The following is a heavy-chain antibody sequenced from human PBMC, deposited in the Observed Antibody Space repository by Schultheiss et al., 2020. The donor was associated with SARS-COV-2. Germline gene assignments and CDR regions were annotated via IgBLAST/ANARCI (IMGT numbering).Heavy chain of an antibody. D-gene: IGHD6-13*01. CDR1: GFTFSSYA. CDR3: ARDFMGIAGYGMDV. J-gene: IGHJ6*02. V-gene: IGHV3-30*04. CDR2: ISYDGSNK. Sequence: GGSLRLSCSASGFTFSSYAMHWVRQAPGKGLEWVAVISYDGSNKYYADSVKGRFTISRDNSKNTLYLQMNSLRAEDTAVYYCARDFMGIAGYGMDVWGQGTTVTVSS.